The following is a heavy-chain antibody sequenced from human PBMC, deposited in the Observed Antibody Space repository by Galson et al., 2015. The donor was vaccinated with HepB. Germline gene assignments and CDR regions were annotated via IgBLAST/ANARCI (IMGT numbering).Heavy chain of an antibody. CDR1: GGTFSSYA. CDR3: ASTRDYGDPRRGVNFDY. Sequence: VKVSCKASGGTFSSYAISWVRQAPGQGLEWMGGIIPIFGTANYAQKFQGRVTITADESTSTAYMELSSLRSEDTAVYYCASTRDYGDPRRGVNFDYWGQGTLVTVSS. D-gene: IGHD4-17*01. J-gene: IGHJ4*02. CDR2: IIPIFGTA. V-gene: IGHV1-69*13.